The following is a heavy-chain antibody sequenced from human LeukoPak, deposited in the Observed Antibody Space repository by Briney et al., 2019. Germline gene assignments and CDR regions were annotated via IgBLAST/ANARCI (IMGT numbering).Heavy chain of an antibody. V-gene: IGHV4-39*01. CDR2: IYYSGTT. CDR1: GGSIRSICYY. Sequence: SETLSLTWTVSGGSIRSICYYWDWIRQPPGKGLEWIGNIYYSGTTYYNPPLKSRVAISVDTSKNQFSLKLNSVTAADTAVYFCARGRGGSSDMDFWGQGTLVTISS. J-gene: IGHJ4*02. D-gene: IGHD2-15*01. CDR3: ARGRGGSSDMDF.